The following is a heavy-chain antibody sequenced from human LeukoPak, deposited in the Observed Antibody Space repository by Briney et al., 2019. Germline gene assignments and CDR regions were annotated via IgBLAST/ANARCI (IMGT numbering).Heavy chain of an antibody. J-gene: IGHJ4*02. V-gene: IGHV4-4*07. CDR3: ARDHYYDSSGYGFDY. CDR2: IYTSGST. D-gene: IGHD3-22*01. Sequence: TSETLSLTCTVSGGSISSYYWSWIRQPAGKGLEWIGRIYTSGSTNYNPSLKSRVTISVDTSKNQFSLKLSSVTAADTAVYYCARDHYYDSSGYGFDYWGQGTLVTVSS. CDR1: GGSISSYY.